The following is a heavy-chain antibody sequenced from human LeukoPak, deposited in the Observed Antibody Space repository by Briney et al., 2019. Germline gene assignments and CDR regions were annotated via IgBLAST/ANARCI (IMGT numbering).Heavy chain of an antibody. CDR1: GFTFYDYT. D-gene: IGHD6-19*01. CDR2: ISWDGVST. Sequence: PGGSLRLSCAASGFTFYDYTMHWVRQAPGKGLEWVSLISWDGVSTHYADSVKGRFTISRDNNKNSLYLQMNGLRTEDTALYYCAKGRSGWYVLDYWGQGTLVTVSS. V-gene: IGHV3-43*01. CDR3: AKGRSGWYVLDY. J-gene: IGHJ4*02.